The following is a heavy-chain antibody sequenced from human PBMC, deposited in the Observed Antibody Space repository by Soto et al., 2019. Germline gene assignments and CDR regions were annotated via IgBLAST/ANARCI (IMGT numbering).Heavy chain of an antibody. CDR3: ARVRASQYDFWSGYYGPYWYFDL. CDR2: IIPIFGTA. CDR1: GGTFSSYA. V-gene: IGHV1-69*01. J-gene: IGHJ2*01. Sequence: QVQLVQSGAEVKKPGSSVKVSCKASGGTFSSYAISWVRQAPGQGLEWMGGIIPIFGTANYAQKFQGRVTTTADESTSTAYMELSSLRSEDTAVYYCARVRASQYDFWSGYYGPYWYFDLWGRGTLVTVSS. D-gene: IGHD3-3*01.